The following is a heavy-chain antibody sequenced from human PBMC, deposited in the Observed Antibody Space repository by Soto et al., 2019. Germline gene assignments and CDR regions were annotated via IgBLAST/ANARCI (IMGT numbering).Heavy chain of an antibody. D-gene: IGHD3-3*01. CDR1: GGSIRSGGYD. J-gene: IGHJ1*01. CDR2: IHYSLSP. V-gene: IGHV4-31*03. CDR3: ARDPYDFWTGYYTPPGYFQH. Sequence: TRSLTVTVSGGSIRSGGYDWSWIRQHAGKGLEWPGYIHYSLSPYYHPSLKSRVTISVDTPKTQSSLKLSSVTAADTAVYYCARDPYDFWTGYYTPPGYFQHWGQGTLVTVSS.